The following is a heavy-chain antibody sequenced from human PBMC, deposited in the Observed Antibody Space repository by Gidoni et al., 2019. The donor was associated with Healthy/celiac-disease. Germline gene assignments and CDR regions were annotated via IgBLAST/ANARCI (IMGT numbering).Heavy chain of an antibody. V-gene: IGHV3-23*01. Sequence: EVLLLESGGGLVQPGGSLRLSCAASGFTFSSYAMSWVRQAPGKGLEWVSAISGSGGSTYYADSVKGRFTISRDNSKNTLYLQMNSLRAEDTAVYYCAKDAFTYYYDSSGYYGYDYWGQGTLVTVSS. CDR2: ISGSGGST. CDR3: AKDAFTYYYDSSGYYGYDY. CDR1: GFTFSSYA. D-gene: IGHD3-22*01. J-gene: IGHJ4*02.